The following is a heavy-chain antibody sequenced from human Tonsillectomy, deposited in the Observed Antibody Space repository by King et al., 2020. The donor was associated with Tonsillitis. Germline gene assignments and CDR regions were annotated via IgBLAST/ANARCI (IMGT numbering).Heavy chain of an antibody. CDR3: TKDPDYYDSSTS. CDR1: GFSFDDYA. CDR2: ISWNSGTI. Sequence: VQLVESGGALVQPGRSLRLSCAASGFSFDDYAMHWVRQAPGKGLDGVSGISWNSGTIVYADSVKGRFTISRDNAKNFLYLQMNSLRAEDTALYYCTKDPDYYDSSTSWGQGTLVTVSS. V-gene: IGHV3-9*01. J-gene: IGHJ4*02. D-gene: IGHD3-22*01.